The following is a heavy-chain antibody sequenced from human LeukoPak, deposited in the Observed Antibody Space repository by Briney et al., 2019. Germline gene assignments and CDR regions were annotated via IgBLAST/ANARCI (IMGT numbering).Heavy chain of an antibody. J-gene: IGHJ6*02. CDR2: IYPGDSDT. CDR1: GYSFPDYW. V-gene: IGHV5-51*01. Sequence: GESLKISCKGSGYSFPDYWIGWVRQMPGEGLELMGIIYPGDSDTRYSPSFQGQVTISADKSISTAYLQWSSLKASDTAIYYCARWMFYYGSGVFHYHGMDVWGQGTTVTVSS. D-gene: IGHD3-10*01. CDR3: ARWMFYYGSGVFHYHGMDV.